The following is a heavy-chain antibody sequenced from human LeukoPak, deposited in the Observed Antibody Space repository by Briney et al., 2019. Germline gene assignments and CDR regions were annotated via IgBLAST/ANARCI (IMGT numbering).Heavy chain of an antibody. D-gene: IGHD3-22*01. Sequence: PGGSLRLSCAASGFTFSSYWMSWVRQAPGKGLEWVAVISYDGSNKYYADSVKGRFTISRDNSKNTLYLQMNSLRAEDTAVYYCARGGGRGYYDSSGYGLHWGQGTLVTDSS. CDR1: GFTFSSYW. CDR2: ISYDGSNK. V-gene: IGHV3-30-3*01. CDR3: ARGGGRGYYDSSGYGLH. J-gene: IGHJ4*02.